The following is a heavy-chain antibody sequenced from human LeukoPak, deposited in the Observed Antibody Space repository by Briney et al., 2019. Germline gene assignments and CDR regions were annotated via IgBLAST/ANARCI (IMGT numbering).Heavy chain of an antibody. D-gene: IGHD2-15*01. CDR1: GGTFSSYA. V-gene: IGHV1-69*05. CDR2: IIPIFGTA. Sequence: SVKVSCKASGGTFSSYAISWVRQAPGQGLEWIGGIIPIFGTANYAQKFQGRVSITTDESTSTAYMELSSLRSEDTAVYYCARFHPSGYFDYWGQGTLVTVSS. J-gene: IGHJ4*02. CDR3: ARFHPSGYFDY.